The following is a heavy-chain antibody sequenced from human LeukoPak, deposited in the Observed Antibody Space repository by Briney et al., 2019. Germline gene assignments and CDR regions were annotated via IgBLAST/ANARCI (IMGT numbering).Heavy chain of an antibody. D-gene: IGHD6-13*01. Sequence: SETLSLTCTVSGASFSKNGCYWGWIRQPPGKGLEWIGTNSGTAYYNPSLQSRVTMSLDTSKYQFSLRLSSVTAADTAVYYCVRDHGSSSWFYYWGQGTVVTVSS. CDR1: GASFSKNGCY. J-gene: IGHJ4*02. V-gene: IGHV4-39*07. CDR3: VRDHGSSSWFYY. CDR2: NSGTA.